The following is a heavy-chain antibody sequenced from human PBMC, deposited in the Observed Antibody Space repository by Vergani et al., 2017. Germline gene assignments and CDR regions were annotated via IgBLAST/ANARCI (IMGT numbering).Heavy chain of an antibody. CDR2: ISSSSSYI. CDR1: GFTFSSYS. Sequence: EVQLVESGGGLVKPGGSLRLSCAASGFTFSSYSMNWVRQAPGKGLEWVSSISSSSSYIYYADSVKGRFIISRDNSQSTVYLHMDSLKGEDTSLYYCVRGHRDTYYYIDVWGKGTAVTVSS. D-gene: IGHD5-24*01. CDR3: VRGHRDTYYYIDV. J-gene: IGHJ6*03. V-gene: IGHV3-21*01.